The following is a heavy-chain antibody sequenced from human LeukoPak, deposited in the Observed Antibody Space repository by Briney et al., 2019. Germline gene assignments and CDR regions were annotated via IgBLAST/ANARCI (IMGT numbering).Heavy chain of an antibody. D-gene: IGHD2-15*01. V-gene: IGHV4-39*07. Sequence: SETLSLTCAVSGGSTSSGGYSWRWIRQPPGKGLEWIGSIYHSGSTYYNPSLKSRVTISVDTSKNQFSLKLSSVTAADTAVYYCARDLRCNGYCSGGSYRPWGQGTLVTVSS. CDR3: ARDLRCNGYCSGGSYRP. CDR2: IYHSGST. CDR1: GGSTSSGGYS. J-gene: IGHJ4*02.